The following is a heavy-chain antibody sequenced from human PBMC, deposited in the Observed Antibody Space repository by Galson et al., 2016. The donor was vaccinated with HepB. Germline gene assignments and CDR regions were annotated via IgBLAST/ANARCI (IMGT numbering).Heavy chain of an antibody. CDR2: IIPILDIA. V-gene: IGHV1-69*02. CDR1: GGTFSSDT. CDR3: AGEHSSSSHASDI. J-gene: IGHJ3*02. D-gene: IGHD6-6*01. Sequence: SVKVSCKASGGTFSSDTISWVRQAPGQGLEWMGRIIPILDIASYAQKLQGRLTITADTSTSTAYMELSRLRSEDTAMYYCAGEHSSSSHASDIWGQGTMVTVSS.